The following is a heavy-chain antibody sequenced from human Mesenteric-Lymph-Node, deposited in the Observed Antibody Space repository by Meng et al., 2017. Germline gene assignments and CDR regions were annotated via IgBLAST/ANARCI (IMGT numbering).Heavy chain of an antibody. CDR2: IYYSGST. CDR3: ARAPNRYYYGSGSYFLGTRDAFDI. V-gene: IGHV4-39*07. Sequence: SETLSLTCTVSGGSISSSSYYWGWIRQPPGKGLEWIGSIYYSGSTYYNPYLKSRVTISVDTSKNQFSLKLSSVTAADTAVYYCARAPNRYYYGSGSYFLGTRDAFDIWGQGTMVTVSS. J-gene: IGHJ3*02. D-gene: IGHD3-10*01. CDR1: GGSISSSSYY.